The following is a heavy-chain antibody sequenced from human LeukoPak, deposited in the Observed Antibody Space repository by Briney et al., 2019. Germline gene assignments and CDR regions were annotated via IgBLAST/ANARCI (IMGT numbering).Heavy chain of an antibody. J-gene: IGHJ4*02. CDR1: GGSISSYY. V-gene: IGHV4-59*08. CDR2: IYYSGST. D-gene: IGHD3-9*01. Sequence: PSETLSLTCTVSGGSISSYYWSWIRQPPGKGLEWIGYIYYSGSTNYNPSLKSRVTISVDTSKNQFSLKLSSVTAADTAVYYCARPPLDYDILTGYYDYFDYWGQGTLVTVSS. CDR3: ARPPLDYDILTGYYDYFDY.